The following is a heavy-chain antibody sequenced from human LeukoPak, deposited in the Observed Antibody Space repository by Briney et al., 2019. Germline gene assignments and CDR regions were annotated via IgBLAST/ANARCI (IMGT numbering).Heavy chain of an antibody. Sequence: SETLSLTCTVSGGSISSGGYYWSWIRQPPGKGLEWIGYIYHSGSTYYNPSLKSRVTISVDRSKNQFSLKLSSVTAADTAVYYCACIPGYSYGTLDAFDIWGQGTMVTVSS. D-gene: IGHD5-18*01. CDR2: IYHSGST. J-gene: IGHJ3*02. CDR1: GGSISSGGYY. CDR3: ACIPGYSYGTLDAFDI. V-gene: IGHV4-30-2*01.